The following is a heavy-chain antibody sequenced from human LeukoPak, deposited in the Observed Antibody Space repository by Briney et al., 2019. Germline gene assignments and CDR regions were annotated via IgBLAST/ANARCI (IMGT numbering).Heavy chain of an antibody. Sequence: PGGSLRLSCTTSGFTFGDYGMSWVRQAPGKGLEWVGFIRSKAYGGTTENAASVKDRFTISRDDSKSIAYLQMNSLKTEDTAVYYCTGSFGELTFFDYWGLGTLVTVSS. CDR1: GFTFGDYG. J-gene: IGHJ4*02. CDR3: TGSFGELTFFDY. V-gene: IGHV3-49*04. CDR2: IRSKAYGGTT. D-gene: IGHD3-10*01.